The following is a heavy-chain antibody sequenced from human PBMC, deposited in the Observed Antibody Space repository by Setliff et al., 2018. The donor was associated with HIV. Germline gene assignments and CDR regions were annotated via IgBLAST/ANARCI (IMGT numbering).Heavy chain of an antibody. D-gene: IGHD1-1*01. CDR1: GGSISSSSYY. CDR2: IYYSGST. V-gene: IGHV4-39*01. Sequence: PSETLSLTCTVSGGSISSSSYYWGWIRQPPGKGLEWIGSIYYSGSTYYNPSLKSRVTISVDTSKNQFSLKPSSVTAADTAVYYCARQPHGTTSSYELDYWGQGTLVTVSS. J-gene: IGHJ4*02. CDR3: ARQPHGTTSSYELDY.